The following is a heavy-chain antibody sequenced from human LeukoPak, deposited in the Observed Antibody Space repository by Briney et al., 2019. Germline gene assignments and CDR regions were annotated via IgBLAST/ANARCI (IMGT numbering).Heavy chain of an antibody. CDR1: GFTFSSYG. D-gene: IGHD2/OR15-2a*01. Sequence: GGSLRLSCAASGFTFSSYGMHWVRQAPGKGLEWVAVISYDGSKKFYADSVKGRFTISRDNSKNTLYLQMNSLRAEDTAVYYCARNSNSRGAFDIWGQGTMVTVSS. CDR3: ARNSNSRGAFDI. V-gene: IGHV3-30*03. J-gene: IGHJ3*02. CDR2: ISYDGSKK.